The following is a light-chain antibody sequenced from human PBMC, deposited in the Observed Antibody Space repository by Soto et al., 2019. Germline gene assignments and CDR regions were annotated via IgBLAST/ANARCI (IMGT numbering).Light chain of an antibody. CDR1: SSDVGGYNY. V-gene: IGLV2-8*01. CDR3: SSYVGSNNFV. CDR2: EVT. J-gene: IGLJ1*01. Sequence: QSALTQPPSASGSPGQSVTISCSGTSSDVGGYNYVSWFQQHPGKAPELMIYEVTKRPSGVPDRFSGSKSGNTASLTVSGLQAEDEAEYYCSSYVGSNNFVFGTGTKVTVL.